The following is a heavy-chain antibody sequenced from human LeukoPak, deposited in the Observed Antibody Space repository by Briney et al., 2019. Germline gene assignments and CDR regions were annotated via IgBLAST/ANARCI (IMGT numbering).Heavy chain of an antibody. CDR3: ARGEGGIAAAGTDF. V-gene: IGHV3-7*03. CDR2: IKQDGSDK. Sequence: GGSLRLSCAASGFTFSDCWMTWVRQAPGKGLEWVAKIKQDGSDKYYVDSVKGRFTISRDNAKNSVLLQMNSLRAEDTALYYCARGEGGIAAAGTDFWGQGTLVTVSS. CDR1: GFTFSDCW. J-gene: IGHJ4*02. D-gene: IGHD6-13*01.